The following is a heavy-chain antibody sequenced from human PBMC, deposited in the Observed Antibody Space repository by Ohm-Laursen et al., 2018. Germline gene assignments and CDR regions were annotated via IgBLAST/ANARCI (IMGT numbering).Heavy chain of an antibody. V-gene: IGHV3-11*01. CDR3: ARDRRDWQQFYDC. CDR2: INKAGTTV. D-gene: IGHD5-24*01. CDR1: GFTFSDYY. Sequence: SLRLSCAASGFTFSDYYMSWSRRAPGKGLEWVSYINKAGTTVYYADSVKGRFTISRDNAKKSLYLEMNSLRAEDTAVYYCARDRRDWQQFYDCWGQGTLVTVSS. J-gene: IGHJ4*02.